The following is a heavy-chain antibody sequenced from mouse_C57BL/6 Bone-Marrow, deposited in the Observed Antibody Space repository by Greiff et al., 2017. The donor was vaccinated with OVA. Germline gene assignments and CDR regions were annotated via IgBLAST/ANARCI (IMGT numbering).Heavy chain of an antibody. Sequence: EVNVVESGGGLVQSGRSLRLSCATSGFTFSDFYMEWVRQAPGKGLEWIAASRNKANDYTTEYSASVKGRFIVSRDTSQSILYLQMNALRAEDTAIYYSARVWGLLHNYALGTWGQGTSVTVSS. CDR3: ARVWGLLHNYALGT. J-gene: IGHJ4*01. CDR2: SRNKANDYTT. V-gene: IGHV7-1*01. D-gene: IGHD2-3*01. CDR1: GFTFSDFY.